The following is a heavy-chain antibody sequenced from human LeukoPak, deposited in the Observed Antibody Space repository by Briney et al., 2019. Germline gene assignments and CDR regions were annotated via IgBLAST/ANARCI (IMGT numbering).Heavy chain of an antibody. CDR1: GFTFYSYS. D-gene: IGHD3-22*01. Sequence: GGSLRLSCAASGFTFYSYSMNWVRQAPGKGLEWVSYISSGGSTIYYADSVKGRFTIFRDSAKNSLSLQMNSLRSEDTAVYYCATGEPNDSSGYYGYWGQGTLVTVSS. V-gene: IGHV3-48*01. CDR2: ISSGGSTI. CDR3: ATGEPNDSSGYYGY. J-gene: IGHJ4*02.